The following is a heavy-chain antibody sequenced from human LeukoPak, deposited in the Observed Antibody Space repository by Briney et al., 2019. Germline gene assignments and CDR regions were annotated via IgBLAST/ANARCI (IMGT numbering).Heavy chain of an antibody. V-gene: IGHV4-30-4*08. Sequence: SQTLSLTCTVSGGSISSGDYYWSWLRQPPGKGLEWIGNIYYSGSNYYNPSLKSRVTISVDTSKNQFSLKLSSVTAADTAVYYCASSMDSSGYYPASIDYWGQGTLVTVSS. CDR1: GGSISSGDYY. D-gene: IGHD3-22*01. CDR2: IYYSGSN. J-gene: IGHJ4*02. CDR3: ASSMDSSGYYPASIDY.